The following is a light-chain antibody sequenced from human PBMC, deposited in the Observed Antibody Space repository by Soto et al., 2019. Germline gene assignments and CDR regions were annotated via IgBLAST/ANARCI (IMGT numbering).Light chain of an antibody. V-gene: IGKV1D-13*01. J-gene: IGKJ3*01. CDR1: QGISSS. CDR2: DAS. CDR3: QQYNNWPPFT. Sequence: AIQLTQSPSSLSASVGDRVTIICRARQGISSSLAWYQQKPGNPPKLLIYDASNLETGVPSRFSGSGSGTDFALTISSLQPEDFATYYCQQYNNWPPFTFGPGTKVDIK.